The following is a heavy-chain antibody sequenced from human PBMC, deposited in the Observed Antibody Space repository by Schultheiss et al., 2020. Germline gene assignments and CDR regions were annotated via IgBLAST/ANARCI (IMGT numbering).Heavy chain of an antibody. CDR1: GGSISSSNW. J-gene: IGHJ3*02. CDR3: ARVGGGGAFDI. V-gene: IGHV4-31*03. Sequence: LRLSCTVSGGSISSSNWWSWVRQHPGKGLEWIGYIYYSGSTYYNPSLKSRVTISVDTSKNQFSLKLSSVTAADTAVYYCARVGGGGAFDIWGQGTMVTVSS. D-gene: IGHD3-16*01. CDR2: IYYSGST.